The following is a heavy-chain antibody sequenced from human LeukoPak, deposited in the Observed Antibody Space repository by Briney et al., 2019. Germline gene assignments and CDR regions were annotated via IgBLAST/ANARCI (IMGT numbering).Heavy chain of an antibody. D-gene: IGHD1-1*01. CDR3: ASPVPPYYFDY. CDR1: GGSISSYY. CDR2: IYYSGST. J-gene: IGHJ4*02. Sequence: SETLSLTCTVSGGSISSYYWSWIRQPPGKGLEWIGYIYYSGSTNYNPSLKSRVTISVDTSKNQFSLKLSSVTAADTAVYYCASPVPPYYFDYWGQGTLVTVSS. V-gene: IGHV4-59*01.